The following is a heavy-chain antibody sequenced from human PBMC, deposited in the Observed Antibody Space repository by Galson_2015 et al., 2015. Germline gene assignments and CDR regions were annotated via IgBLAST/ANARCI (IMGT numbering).Heavy chain of an antibody. V-gene: IGHV3-23*01. D-gene: IGHD3-9*01. Sequence: SLRLSCAASGFTFSSYAMSWVRQAPGKGLEWVSAISGSGGSTYYADSVKGRFTISRDNSKNTLYLQMNSLRAEDTAVYYCAKRDDILTGYLDYWGQGTLVTVSS. CDR1: GFTFSSYA. CDR2: ISGSGGST. J-gene: IGHJ4*02. CDR3: AKRDDILTGYLDY.